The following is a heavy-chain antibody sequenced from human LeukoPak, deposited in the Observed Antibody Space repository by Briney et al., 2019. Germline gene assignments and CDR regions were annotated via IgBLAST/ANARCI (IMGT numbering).Heavy chain of an antibody. CDR2: ISYDGSNK. Sequence: PGGSLRLSCAASGFTFSSYAMHWVRQAPGKGLEWVAVISYDGSNKYYADSVKGRFTISRDNSKNTLYLQMNSLRAEDTAVYYCAKEPAEEIVVVPAGFDYWGQGTLVTVSS. J-gene: IGHJ4*02. V-gene: IGHV3-30*04. D-gene: IGHD2-2*01. CDR3: AKEPAEEIVVVPAGFDY. CDR1: GFTFSSYA.